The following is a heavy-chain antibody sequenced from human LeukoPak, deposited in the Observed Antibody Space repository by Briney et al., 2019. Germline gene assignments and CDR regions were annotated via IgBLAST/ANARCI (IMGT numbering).Heavy chain of an antibody. CDR3: AKDLVVVPAAMSGGFDY. V-gene: IGHV3-23*01. J-gene: IGHJ4*02. CDR2: ISGSGGST. D-gene: IGHD2-2*01. CDR1: GFTFSSCA. Sequence: GGSLRLSCAASGFTFSSCAMSWVRQAPGKGLEWVSAISGSGGSTYYADSVKGRFTISRDNSKNTLYLQMNSLRAEDTAVYYCAKDLVVVPAAMSGGFDYWGQGTLVTVSS.